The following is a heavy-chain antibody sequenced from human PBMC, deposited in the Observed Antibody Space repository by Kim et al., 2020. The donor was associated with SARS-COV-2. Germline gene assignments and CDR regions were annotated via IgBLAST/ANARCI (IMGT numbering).Heavy chain of an antibody. Sequence: GGSLRLSCSASGFTFSSSAIHWVRQASGKGLEWVCRIRSKADGYATADAASVKGRVTSARDESKNTEYMQMNSLKTEDTAVYDCPSVPGTTLAFWDAFDIWGQGTMVPVYS. CDR1: GFTFSSSA. V-gene: IGHV3-73*01. CDR3: PSVPGTTLAFWDAFDI. CDR2: IRSKADGYAT. J-gene: IGHJ3*02. D-gene: IGHD1-1*01.